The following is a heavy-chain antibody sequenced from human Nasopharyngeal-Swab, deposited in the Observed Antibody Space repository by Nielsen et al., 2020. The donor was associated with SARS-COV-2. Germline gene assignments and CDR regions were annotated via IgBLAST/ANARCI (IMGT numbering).Heavy chain of an antibody. CDR3: ARRQQPDNCYGVDV. V-gene: IGHV6-1*01. CDR2: TYYRSTWYS. J-gene: IGHJ6*02. Sequence: WLRQSPSRGLEWLGRTYYRSTWYSDYAESVRSRITINPDTSKNQLSLQLNSVTPDDTAIYYCARRQQPDNCYGVDVWGQGTAVTVSS. D-gene: IGHD6-13*01.